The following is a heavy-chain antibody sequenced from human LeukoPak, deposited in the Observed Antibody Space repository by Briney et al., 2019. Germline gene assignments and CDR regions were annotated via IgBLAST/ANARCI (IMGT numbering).Heavy chain of an antibody. CDR1: GFTFVYYG. J-gene: IGHJ4*02. CDR3: ARDRLGPSFSVSHFDL. CDR2: INYNGAIT. D-gene: IGHD3-3*02. Sequence: GWSLRLSCATSGFTFVYYGLSWVRRAPGRGLEGLCAINYNGAITDYADSVKGRFTLSRDKAKNSLYLRMDSLRAEDTALYYCARDRLGPSFSVSHFDLWGQGTLVTVSS. V-gene: IGHV3-20*04.